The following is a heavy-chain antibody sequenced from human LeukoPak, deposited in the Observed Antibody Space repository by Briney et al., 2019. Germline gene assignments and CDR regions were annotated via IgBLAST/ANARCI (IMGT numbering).Heavy chain of an antibody. CDR3: AKDCYDFWSGSDY. CDR2: ISWNSGSI. Sequence: GRSLRLSCAASGFTFDGYAMHWVRQAPGKGLEWVSGISWNSGSIGYADSVKGRFTISRDNAKNSLYLQMNSLRAEDTALYYCAKDCYDFWSGSDYWGQGTLVTVSS. D-gene: IGHD3-3*01. J-gene: IGHJ4*02. CDR1: GFTFDGYA. V-gene: IGHV3-9*01.